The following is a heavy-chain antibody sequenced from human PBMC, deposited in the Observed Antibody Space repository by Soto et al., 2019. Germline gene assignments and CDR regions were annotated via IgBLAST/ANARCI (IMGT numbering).Heavy chain of an antibody. CDR1: GFTFSDKY. J-gene: IGHJ4*02. V-gene: IGHV3-72*01. CDR3: ATYESARGGDFDY. Sequence: EVQLVESGGGLAQPGGSLRLSCAASGFTFSDKYMDWVRQAPGKGLEWVGRIRNKANSYTTEYAASVKGRFTISRDDSKTSLYLQMGSLKTEDTAVYYCATYESARGGDFDYWGQGTLVTVSS. CDR2: IRNKANSYTT. D-gene: IGHD3-22*01.